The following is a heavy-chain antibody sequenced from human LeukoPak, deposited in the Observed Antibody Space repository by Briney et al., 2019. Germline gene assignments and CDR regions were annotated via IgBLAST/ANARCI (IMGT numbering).Heavy chain of an antibody. D-gene: IGHD3-22*01. V-gene: IGHV4-39*01. CDR2: IYYSGST. Sequence: SETLSLTCTVSGGSISSSSYYWGWIRQPPGKGLEWIGSIYYSGSTYYNPSLKSRVTISVGTSKNQFSLKLSSVTAADTAVYYCARNRYTMIVGITTDYWGQGTLVTVSS. CDR3: ARNRYTMIVGITTDY. J-gene: IGHJ4*02. CDR1: GGSISSSSYY.